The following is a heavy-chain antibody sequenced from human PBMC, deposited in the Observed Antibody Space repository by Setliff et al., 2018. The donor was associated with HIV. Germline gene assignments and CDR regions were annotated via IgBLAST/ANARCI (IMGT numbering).Heavy chain of an antibody. Sequence: GPSVKVSCKPSGQSFTNYDIHWLRRASGQGLEWMGWMNPKSGVSGSALKFHDRVTMTRDTSTLTLYMELSSLTSEDTAVYYCARAKAVGGVIITGGLDVWGQGTTVTVSS. CDR3: ARAKAVGGVIITGGLDV. J-gene: IGHJ6*02. D-gene: IGHD3-16*02. V-gene: IGHV1-8*01. CDR1: GQSFTNYD. CDR2: MNPKSGVS.